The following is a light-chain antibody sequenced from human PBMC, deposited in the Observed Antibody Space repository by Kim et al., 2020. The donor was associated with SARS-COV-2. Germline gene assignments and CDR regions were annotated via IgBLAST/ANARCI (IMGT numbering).Light chain of an antibody. CDR2: DAT. CDR3: QQSNDWPPLT. Sequence: SPGERATLSCRASQTINSKLVWYQQKPGQEPRRLIYDATTRATGVPARFIGSGSETDFTLTISSLQSEDFAVYYCQQSNDWPPLTFGQGTKVDIK. V-gene: IGKV3-15*01. J-gene: IGKJ1*01. CDR1: QTINSK.